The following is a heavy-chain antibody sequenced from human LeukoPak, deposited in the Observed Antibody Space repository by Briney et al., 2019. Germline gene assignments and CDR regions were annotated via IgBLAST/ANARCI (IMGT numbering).Heavy chain of an antibody. Sequence: SETLSLTCAVYGGPFSGYFWSWIRQPAGKGLEWIGRIYTSGSTNYNPSLKSRVTMSVDTSKNQFSLKLSSVTAADTAVYYCAREEQWLATYYMDVWGKGTTVTVSS. CDR1: GGPFSGYF. J-gene: IGHJ6*03. CDR3: AREEQWLATYYMDV. CDR2: IYTSGST. V-gene: IGHV4-4*07. D-gene: IGHD6-19*01.